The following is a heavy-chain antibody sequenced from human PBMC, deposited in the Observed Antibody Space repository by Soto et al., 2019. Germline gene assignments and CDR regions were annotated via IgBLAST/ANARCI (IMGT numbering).Heavy chain of an antibody. J-gene: IGHJ4*02. CDR2: IWYDGSNK. V-gene: IGHV3-33*01. Sequence: GGSLRLSCAASGFTFSSYGMHWVRQAPGKGLEWVAVIWYDGSNKYYADSVKGRFTISRDNSKNTLYLQMNSLRAEDTAVYYCARDATVVTPGFDYWGQGTLVTVSS. CDR3: ARDATVVTPGFDY. CDR1: GFTFSSYG. D-gene: IGHD4-17*01.